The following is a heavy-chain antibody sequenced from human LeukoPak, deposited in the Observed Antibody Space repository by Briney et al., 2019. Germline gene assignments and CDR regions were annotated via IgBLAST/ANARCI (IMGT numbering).Heavy chain of an antibody. CDR1: GYTFTGYY. Sequence: ASVKVSCKASGYTFTGYYMHWVRQAPGQGLEWMGWINPTSGGTKYAQKFQGRVTMTRDTSISTAYMELNTLRSDDTAMYYCARAAGDYGDYDYFYYMDVWGKGTTSPSP. J-gene: IGHJ6*03. V-gene: IGHV1-2*02. CDR3: ARAAGDYGDYDYFYYMDV. D-gene: IGHD4-17*01. CDR2: INPTSGGT.